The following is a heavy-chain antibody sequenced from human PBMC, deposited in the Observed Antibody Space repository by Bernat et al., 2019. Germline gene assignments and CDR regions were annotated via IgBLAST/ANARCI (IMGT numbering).Heavy chain of an antibody. Sequence: EVQLVDSGGGLVQPGRSLRLSCTASGFTFGDYGMSWVRQAPGKGLEWVGYIRSKANGGTTEYAASVKGRFTITRDDSKSIAYLQMNSLQTEDTAVYYCAASYCSSTSCYPGHWGQGTLVTVSS. CDR3: AASYCSSTSCYPGH. CDR2: IRSKANGGTT. J-gene: IGHJ4*02. V-gene: IGHV3-49*04. D-gene: IGHD2-2*01. CDR1: GFTFGDYG.